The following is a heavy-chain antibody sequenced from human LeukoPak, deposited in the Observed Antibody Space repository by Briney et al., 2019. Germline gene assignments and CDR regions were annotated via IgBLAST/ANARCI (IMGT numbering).Heavy chain of an antibody. Sequence: ASVKVSCKASGYTFTSYDINWVRQATGQGLEWMGWMNPNSGNTGYAQKFQGRVTMTRDTSISTAYMELSRLRSDDTAVYYCARGYSYGPEGAFDIWGQGTMVTVSS. CDR2: MNPNSGNT. D-gene: IGHD5-18*01. J-gene: IGHJ3*02. CDR3: ARGYSYGPEGAFDI. V-gene: IGHV1-8*01. CDR1: GYTFTSYD.